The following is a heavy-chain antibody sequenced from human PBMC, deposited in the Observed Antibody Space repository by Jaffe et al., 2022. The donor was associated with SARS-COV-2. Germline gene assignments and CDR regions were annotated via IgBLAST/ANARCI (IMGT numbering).Heavy chain of an antibody. V-gene: IGHV4-61*02. D-gene: IGHD3-10*01. CDR1: GGSISGANFR. Sequence: QLQLQESGPGLVKPSQTLSLTCTVSGGSISGANFRWTWIRQPAGKGLEWIGHISTAGSTIYNPSLKSRVIISIETSKKQFSLNLSSVTAADTAVYYCARFPWASYYGMDVWGQGTTVTVSS. CDR3: ARFPWASYYGMDV. J-gene: IGHJ6*02. CDR2: ISTAGST.